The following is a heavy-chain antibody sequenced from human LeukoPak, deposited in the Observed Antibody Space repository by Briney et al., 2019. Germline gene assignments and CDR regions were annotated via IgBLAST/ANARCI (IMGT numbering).Heavy chain of an antibody. CDR3: ARDLGQYYDTSDNWFDP. CDR1: GFTFSSYS. J-gene: IGHJ5*02. Sequence: GGSLRLSCAASGFTFSSYSMNWVRQAPGKGLEWVSYISNSGSSIDYADSVKGRFTISRDNAKNTLNLQMNSLRAEDTAVYYCARDLGQYYDTSDNWFDPWGQGTLVTVSS. CDR2: ISNSGSSI. D-gene: IGHD3-22*01. V-gene: IGHV3-48*04.